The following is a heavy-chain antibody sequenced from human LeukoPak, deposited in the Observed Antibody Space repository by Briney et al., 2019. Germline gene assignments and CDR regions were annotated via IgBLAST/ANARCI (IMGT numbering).Heavy chain of an antibody. CDR1: GYTFTSYG. J-gene: IGHJ5*02. V-gene: IGHV1-18*01. Sequence: GASVKVSCKASGYTFTSYGISWVRQAAGQGPEWMGWISAYNGNTNYAQKLQGRVTMTTDTSTSTAYMELRSLRSDDTAVYYCARGLCGDDCYGVFFWFDPWGQGTLVTVSS. CDR2: ISAYNGNT. D-gene: IGHD2-21*02. CDR3: ARGLCGDDCYGVFFWFDP.